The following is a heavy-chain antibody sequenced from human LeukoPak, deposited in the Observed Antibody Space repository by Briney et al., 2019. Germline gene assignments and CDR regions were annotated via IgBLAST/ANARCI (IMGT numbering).Heavy chain of an antibody. CDR1: GGSISTTNR. Sequence: SETLSLTCGVSGGSISTTNRWTWVRQPPGEGLEWIGEVHLSGRTHYNPSLESRVTMSVDMSENHISLRLTSVTAADTAVYYCAREGGPYRPPDYSGQGPLVTVSS. CDR3: AREGGPYRPPDY. J-gene: IGHJ4*02. CDR2: VHLSGRT. V-gene: IGHV4-4*02.